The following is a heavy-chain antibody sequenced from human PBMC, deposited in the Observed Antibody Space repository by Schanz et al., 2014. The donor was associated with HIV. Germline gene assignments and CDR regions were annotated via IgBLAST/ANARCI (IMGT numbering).Heavy chain of an antibody. CDR1: GFTFTNHA. Sequence: VQLVESGGGLAQPGGSLTLSCAASGFTFTNHALSWVRQAPGKGLEWVSSISESGGRTYYADSVNGRFTISRDNSKNTLYLQMTTLRIDDTAVYYCAKPEYDSRGNSQSHFDYWGQGTLVTVSS. V-gene: IGHV3-23*04. CDR2: ISESGGRT. D-gene: IGHD3-22*01. J-gene: IGHJ4*02. CDR3: AKPEYDSRGNSQSHFDY.